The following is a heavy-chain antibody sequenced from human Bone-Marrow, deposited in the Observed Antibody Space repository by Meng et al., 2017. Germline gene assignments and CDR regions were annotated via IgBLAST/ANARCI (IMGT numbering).Heavy chain of an antibody. CDR2: ISWNSGSI. D-gene: IGHD3-9*01. V-gene: IGHV3-9*03. Sequence: GGSLRLSCAASGFTFDDYAMHWVRQAPGKGLEWVSGISWNSGSIGYADSVKGRFTISRDNAKNSLYLQMNSLRVDDMALYYCAKGSYYDILTGYYFDYWGRGTLVTVSS. CDR3: AKGSYYDILTGYYFDY. J-gene: IGHJ4*02. CDR1: GFTFDDYA.